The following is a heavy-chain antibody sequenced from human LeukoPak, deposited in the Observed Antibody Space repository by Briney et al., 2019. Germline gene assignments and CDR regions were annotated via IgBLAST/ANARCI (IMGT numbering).Heavy chain of an antibody. D-gene: IGHD3-22*01. J-gene: IGHJ4*02. Sequence: GVSLRLSCAASGFTFSSYSMNWVRQALGKGLEWVSSISSSSSYIYYADSVKGRFTISRDNAKNSLYLQMNSLRAEDTAVYYCARDLGYSSGYYRESKSFDYWGQGTLVTVSS. V-gene: IGHV3-21*01. CDR2: ISSSSSYI. CDR3: ARDLGYSSGYYRESKSFDY. CDR1: GFTFSSYS.